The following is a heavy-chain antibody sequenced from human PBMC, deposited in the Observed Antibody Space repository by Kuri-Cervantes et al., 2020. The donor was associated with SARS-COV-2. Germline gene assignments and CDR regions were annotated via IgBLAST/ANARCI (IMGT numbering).Heavy chain of an antibody. CDR2: ISSNGGST. CDR3: SRPALSGYDFDY. CDR1: GFTFSSYG. Sequence: ETLSLTCAASGFTFSSYGMHWVRQAPGKGLEYVSAISSNGGSTYYANSVKGRFTISRDYSKNPLYLQMNSLRAEDTAVYYCSRPALSGYDFDYWGQGTLVTVSS. D-gene: IGHD5-12*01. V-gene: IGHV3-64*01. J-gene: IGHJ4*02.